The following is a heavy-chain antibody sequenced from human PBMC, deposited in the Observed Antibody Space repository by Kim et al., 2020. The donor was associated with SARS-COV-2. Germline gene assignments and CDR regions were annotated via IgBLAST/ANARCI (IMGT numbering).Heavy chain of an antibody. V-gene: IGHV4-59*01. D-gene: IGHD3-10*01. J-gene: IGHJ6*02. CDR2: IYYSGST. Sequence: SETLSLTCTVSGGSISSYYWSWIRQPPGKGLEWIGYIYYSGSTNYNPSLKSRVTISVDTSKNQFSLKLSSVTAADTAVYYCARDTRGSYGSGSYYKPYYYYGMDVWGQGTTVTVSS. CDR1: GGSISSYY. CDR3: ARDTRGSYGSGSYYKPYYYYGMDV.